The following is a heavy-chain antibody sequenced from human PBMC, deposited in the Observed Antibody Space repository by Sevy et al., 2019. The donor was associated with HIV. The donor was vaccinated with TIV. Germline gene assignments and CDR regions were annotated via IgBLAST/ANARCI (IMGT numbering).Heavy chain of an antibody. CDR1: GFTFSSYG. J-gene: IGHJ6*02. CDR2: ISYDGSNQ. Sequence: RGSLRLSCAASGFTFSSYGMQWVRQAPGKGLEWVAAISYDGSNQYYADSVKGRFTISRDNSKNTLYLQMNSLRPEDTAVYYCAKRKGLRYYYYGMDVWGQGTTVTVSS. CDR3: AKRKGLRYYYYGMDV. D-gene: IGHD3-16*01. V-gene: IGHV3-30*18.